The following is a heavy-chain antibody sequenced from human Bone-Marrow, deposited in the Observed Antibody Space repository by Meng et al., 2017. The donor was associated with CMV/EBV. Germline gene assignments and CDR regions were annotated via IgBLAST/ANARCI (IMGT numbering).Heavy chain of an antibody. CDR2: IRYDGSNK. J-gene: IGHJ5*02. CDR3: AKDQTYYDFWSGYSPFDP. D-gene: IGHD3-3*01. V-gene: IGHV3-30*02. CDR1: FTFSSDG. Sequence: FTFSSDGMHWVRQAPGKGLEWVAVIRYDGSNKYYADSVKGRFTISRDNSKNTLYLQMNSLRAEDTAVYYCAKDQTYYDFWSGYSPFDPWGQGTLVTVSS.